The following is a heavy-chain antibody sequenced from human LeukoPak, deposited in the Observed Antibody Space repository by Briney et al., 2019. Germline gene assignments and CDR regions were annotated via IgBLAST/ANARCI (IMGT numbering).Heavy chain of an antibody. Sequence: SETLSLTCTVSGGSFIGGSWNDFSGGWIRKPPGKGPQCVATLYYNGDTVYNPSLKSRVTISVDTSKNQFSLKLTSVTAADTAVYYCARKWFGELLGWFDPWGQGSLVTVSS. V-gene: IGHV4-61*08. CDR2: LYYNGDT. J-gene: IGHJ5*02. D-gene: IGHD3-10*01. CDR1: GGSFIGGSWNDFS. CDR3: ARKWFGELLGWFDP.